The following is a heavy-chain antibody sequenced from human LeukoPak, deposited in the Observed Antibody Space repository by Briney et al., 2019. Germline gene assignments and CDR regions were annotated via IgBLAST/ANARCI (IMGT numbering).Heavy chain of an antibody. CDR3: ARVDPSNDYFDY. CDR1: GGSISSGDYY. Sequence: SQTLSLTCTVSGGSISSGDYYWSWLRQPPGTGLEWFGYIYYSGSTYYNPSLKSRVTISVDTSNNQFSLKLSSVTAAETAVYYCARVDPSNDYFDYWGQGTLVTVSS. J-gene: IGHJ4*02. V-gene: IGHV4-30-4*08. CDR2: IYYSGST. D-gene: IGHD4-11*01.